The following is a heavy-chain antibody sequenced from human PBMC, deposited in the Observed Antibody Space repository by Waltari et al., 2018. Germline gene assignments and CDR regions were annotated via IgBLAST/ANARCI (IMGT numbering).Heavy chain of an antibody. Sequence: QVQLVESGGGVVQPGGSLRLSCAASGFTFRLSGMHWVRQAPGKGLEWVAFMSYDGSNKYYADSVKGRFTISRDNSRNTLYLQMNRLRDEDTAVYYCMKDQARGWGQGTLVTVSS. D-gene: IGHD5-12*01. CDR2: MSYDGSNK. CDR1: GFTFRLSG. J-gene: IGHJ4*02. CDR3: MKDQARG. V-gene: IGHV3-30*02.